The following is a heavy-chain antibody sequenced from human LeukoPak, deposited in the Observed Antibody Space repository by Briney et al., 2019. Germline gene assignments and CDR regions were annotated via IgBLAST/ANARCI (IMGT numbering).Heavy chain of an antibody. CDR3: ARGPGIAVAGTGY. J-gene: IGHJ4*02. D-gene: IGHD6-19*01. V-gene: IGHV4-34*01. CDR2: INHSGST. Sequence: SETLSLTCAVYGGSFSGYYWSWIRQPPGKGLEWIGEINHSGSTNYNPSLKSRVTISVDTSKNQFSLKLSSVTAADTAVYYCARGPGIAVAGTGYWGQGTLVTVSS. CDR1: GGSFSGYY.